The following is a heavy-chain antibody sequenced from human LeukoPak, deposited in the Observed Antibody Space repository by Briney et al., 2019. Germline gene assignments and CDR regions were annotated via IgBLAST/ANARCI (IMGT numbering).Heavy chain of an antibody. D-gene: IGHD2-2*02. J-gene: IGHJ3*02. Sequence: GASVKVSCKASGYTFTGYYMHWVRQAPGQGLEWMGWINPNSGGTNYAQKFQGRVTMSRDTSISTAYMELSRLRSDDTAVYYCAREWCSSTSCYMGEDASDIWGQGTMVTVSS. CDR2: INPNSGGT. CDR3: AREWCSSTSCYMGEDASDI. V-gene: IGHV1-2*02. CDR1: GYTFTGYY.